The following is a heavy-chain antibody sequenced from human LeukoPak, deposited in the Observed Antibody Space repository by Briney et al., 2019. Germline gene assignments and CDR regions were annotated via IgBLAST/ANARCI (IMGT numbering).Heavy chain of an antibody. V-gene: IGHV4-39*01. D-gene: IGHD1-26*01. Sequence: SGTLSLTCTVSGGSISSSSYYWGWIRQPPGKGLEWIGSIYYSGSTYYNPSLKSRVTISVDTSKNQFSLKLSSVTAADTAVYYCARSASGNPVDWGQGTLVTVSS. CDR2: IYYSGST. J-gene: IGHJ4*02. CDR1: GGSISSSSYY. CDR3: ARSASGNPVD.